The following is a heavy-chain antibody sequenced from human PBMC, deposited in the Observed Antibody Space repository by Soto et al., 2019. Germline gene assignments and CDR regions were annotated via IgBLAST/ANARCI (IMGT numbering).Heavy chain of an antibody. CDR2: ISGSGGST. J-gene: IGHJ2*01. D-gene: IGHD6-13*01. CDR1: GFTFSSYA. V-gene: IGHV3-23*01. CDR3: APRTGPAAGSHWYFDL. Sequence: GGSLRLSCAASGFTFSSYAMSWVRQAPGKGLEWVSAISGSGGSTYYADSVKGRFTISSDNSTNTLYLQMNSLRAEDTAVYYCAPRTGPAAGSHWYFDLWGRGTLVTVSS.